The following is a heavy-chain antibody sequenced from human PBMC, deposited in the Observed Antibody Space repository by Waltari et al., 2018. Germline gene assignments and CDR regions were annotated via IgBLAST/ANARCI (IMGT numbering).Heavy chain of an antibody. CDR1: GFTFSSYG. CDR3: AILYGDAYDY. Sequence: QVQLVESGGGVVQPGRSLRLSCAASGFTFSSYGMHWVRQAPGKGLEWIGSIYYSGSTYYNPSLKSRVTISVDTSKNQFSLKLSSVTAADTAVYYCAILYGDAYDYWGQGTLVTVSS. D-gene: IGHD4-17*01. J-gene: IGHJ4*02. V-gene: IGHV4-59*05. CDR2: IYYSGST.